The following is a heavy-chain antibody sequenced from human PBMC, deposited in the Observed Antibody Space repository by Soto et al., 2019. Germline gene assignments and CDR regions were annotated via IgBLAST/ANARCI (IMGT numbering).Heavy chain of an antibody. CDR1: GGSLGEYY. J-gene: IGHJ3*02. V-gene: IGHV4-34*01. CDR3: ARTIASTTTDAFEI. D-gene: IGHD3-3*02. Sequence: PSETLSLTCAVYGGSLGEYYWSWIRQPPGKGLEWIGEINHSGSTNYNPSLKNRVTISVDTSKKQFSLNLNSVTAADTAVFYCARTIASTTTDAFEIWGQGTMVXVSS. CDR2: INHSGST.